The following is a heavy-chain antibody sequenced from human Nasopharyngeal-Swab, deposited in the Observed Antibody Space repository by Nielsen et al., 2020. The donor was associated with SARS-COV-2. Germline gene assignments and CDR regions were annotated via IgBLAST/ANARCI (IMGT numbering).Heavy chain of an antibody. D-gene: IGHD3-3*01. CDR1: GFTFGDYA. Sequence: GASLKISCTASGFTFGDYAMSWFRQAPGKGLEWVGFIRSKAYGGTTEYAASVKGRFTISRDDSKSIAYLQMNSLKTEDTAVYYCTRDVLWSGYYPFWSLGAYYYGMDVWGQGTTVTVSS. V-gene: IGHV3-49*03. CDR3: TRDVLWSGYYPFWSLGAYYYGMDV. CDR2: IRSKAYGGTT. J-gene: IGHJ6*02.